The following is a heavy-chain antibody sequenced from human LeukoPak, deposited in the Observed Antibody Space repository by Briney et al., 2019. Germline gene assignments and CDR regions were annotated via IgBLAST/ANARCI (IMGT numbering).Heavy chain of an antibody. CDR1: GYSFTSYW. CDR3: ARQHCSSTSCYSFYYMDV. J-gene: IGHJ6*03. D-gene: IGHD2-2*01. CDR2: IYPGDSDT. V-gene: IGHV5-51*01. Sequence: GESLKISCKGSGYSFTSYWIGWVRQMPGKGLEWMGIIYPGDSDTRYSPSFQGQVTISADKSISTAYLQWSSLKASDTAMYYCARQHCSSTSCYSFYYMDVWGKGTTVTVSS.